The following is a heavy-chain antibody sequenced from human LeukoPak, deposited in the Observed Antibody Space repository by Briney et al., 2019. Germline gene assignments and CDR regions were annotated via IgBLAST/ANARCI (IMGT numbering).Heavy chain of an antibody. Sequence: SETLSLTCAVYGGSFSGYYWSWIRQPPGKGLEWIGSIYYSGSTYYNPSLKSRVTISVDTSKNQFSLKLSSVTAADTAVYYCARGPRGYYYYYMDVWGKGTTVTVSS. J-gene: IGHJ6*03. V-gene: IGHV4-34*01. CDR2: IYYSGST. CDR3: ARGPRGYYYYYMDV. D-gene: IGHD6-13*01. CDR1: GGSFSGYY.